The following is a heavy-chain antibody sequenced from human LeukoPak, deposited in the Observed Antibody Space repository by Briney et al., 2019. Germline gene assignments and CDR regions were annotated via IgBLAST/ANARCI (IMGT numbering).Heavy chain of an antibody. D-gene: IGHD6-13*01. V-gene: IGHV4-39*01. CDR2: IYYSGST. CDR3: ARVLGYSSSWYEDWFDP. Sequence: KPSETLSLTCTVSGGSISSSSYYWGWIRQPPGKGLEWIGSIYYSGSTYHNPSLKSRVTISVDTSKNQFSLKLSSVTAADTAVYYCARVLGYSSSWYEDWFDPWGQGTLVTVSS. CDR1: GGSISSSSYY. J-gene: IGHJ5*02.